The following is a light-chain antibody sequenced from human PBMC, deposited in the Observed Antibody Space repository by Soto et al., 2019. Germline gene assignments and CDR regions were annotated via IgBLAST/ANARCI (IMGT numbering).Light chain of an antibody. CDR2: EVN. J-gene: IGLJ3*02. V-gene: IGLV2-8*01. CDR1: SSDIGGYNS. Sequence: QSALPQPPSASGSPGQAVTISCTGTSSDIGGYNSVSWYQQHPGKAPRLMIYEVNKRPSGVPDRFSGSKSGYTASLTVSGLQTEDEAFYYCSSSAGLYHQLVFGGGTKVTVL. CDR3: SSSAGLYHQLV.